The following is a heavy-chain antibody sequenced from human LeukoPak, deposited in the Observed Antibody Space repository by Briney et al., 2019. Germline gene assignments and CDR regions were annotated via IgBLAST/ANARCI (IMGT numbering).Heavy chain of an antibody. CDR3: ARNLVSLGPDCGGDCYPALFDY. J-gene: IGHJ4*02. V-gene: IGHV4-39*07. Sequence: SETLSLTCTVSGGLISISTYYWGWIRQPPGKGLEWIGSIYYSGTTHYNPSLKSRVTIAVDTSKNQFSLKLISVTAADTAVYYCARNLVSLGPDCGGDCYPALFDYWGQGTLVTVSS. CDR2: IYYSGTT. CDR1: GGLISISTYY. D-gene: IGHD2-21*02.